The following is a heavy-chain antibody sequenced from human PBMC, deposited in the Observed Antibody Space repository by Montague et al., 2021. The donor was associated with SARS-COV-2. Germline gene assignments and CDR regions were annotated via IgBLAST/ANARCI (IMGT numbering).Heavy chain of an antibody. CDR3: ARREWLRGGFDY. D-gene: IGHD5-12*01. V-gene: IGHV4-59*08. J-gene: IGHJ4*02. Sequence: SETLSLTRTVSGGSISSYYWSWIRQPPGKGLEWIGYIYYSGSTNYNPSLKSRVTISVDTSKNQFSLKLSSVTAADTAVYYCARREWLRGGFDYWGQGTLVTVSS. CDR2: IYYSGST. CDR1: GGSISSYY.